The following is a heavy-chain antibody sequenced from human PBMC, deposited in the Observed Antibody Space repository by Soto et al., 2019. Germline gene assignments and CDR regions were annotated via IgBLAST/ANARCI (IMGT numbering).Heavy chain of an antibody. CDR3: AKAVRYDYSNDY. V-gene: IGHV3-23*01. Sequence: GGSLRLSCAASGFTFSSYAMSWVRQAPGKGLEWVSAISGGGGSTYYADSVKGRFTISRDNSKNTLYLQMNSLRAEDTAVYYCAKAVRYDYSNDYWGQGTLVTVSS. CDR1: GFTFSSYA. D-gene: IGHD4-4*01. CDR2: ISGGGGST. J-gene: IGHJ4*02.